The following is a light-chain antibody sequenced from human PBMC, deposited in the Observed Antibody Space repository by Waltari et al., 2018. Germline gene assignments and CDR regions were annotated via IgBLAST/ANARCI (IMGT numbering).Light chain of an antibody. J-gene: IGLJ2*01. Sequence: QSALAQSASVSGSPGQSITISCTGTDSDIGAYNYVSWYQQHPGIAPKLLLYDVSDRPSGVSDRFSGSKSGKTASLTISGLQPEDVADYYCSSYTRRNTVIFGGGTKLTVV. CDR2: DVS. V-gene: IGLV2-14*03. CDR1: DSDIGAYNY. CDR3: SSYTRRNTVI.